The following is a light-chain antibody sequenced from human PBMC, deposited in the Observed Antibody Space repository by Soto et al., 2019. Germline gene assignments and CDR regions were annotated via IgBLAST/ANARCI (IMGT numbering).Light chain of an antibody. CDR1: QTINNN. V-gene: IGKV3D-15*01. CDR3: QQYHNWPPIT. CDR2: GAS. Sequence: VMTQAPATLSVSPGERVTLSCRASQTINNNVAWYQLKDGQVPRLLIYGASTRATGIPARFSGSGSGTEFTLTISNLQSEDFAVYFCQQYHNWPPITFGQGTRLEIK. J-gene: IGKJ5*01.